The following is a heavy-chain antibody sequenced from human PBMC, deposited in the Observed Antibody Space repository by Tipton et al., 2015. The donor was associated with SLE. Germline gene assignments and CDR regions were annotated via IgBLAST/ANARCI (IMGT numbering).Heavy chain of an antibody. J-gene: IGHJ4*02. CDR2: ISSSSYI. CDR1: GFTFSSYS. V-gene: IGHV3-21*01. D-gene: IGHD3-16*01. Sequence: SLRLSCAASGFTFSSYSMNWVRQAPGKGLEWVSSISSSSYIYYADSVKGRFTISRDNAKNSLYLQMNSLRAEDTAAYYWARAGGTDYCGQGTLVTVS. CDR3: ARAGGTDY.